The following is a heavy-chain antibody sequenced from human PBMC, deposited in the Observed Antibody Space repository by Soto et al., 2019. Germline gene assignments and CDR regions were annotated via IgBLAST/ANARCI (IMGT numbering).Heavy chain of an antibody. D-gene: IGHD1-20*01. Sequence: GGSLRLSYAASGFTVSSNYMSWVRQAPGKGLEWVSVIYSGGSTYYADSVKGRFTISRDNSKNTLYLQMNSLRAEDTAVYYCASTDSGISPYYFDYWGQGTLVTVSS. J-gene: IGHJ4*02. V-gene: IGHV3-66*01. CDR2: IYSGGST. CDR3: ASTDSGISPYYFDY. CDR1: GFTVSSNY.